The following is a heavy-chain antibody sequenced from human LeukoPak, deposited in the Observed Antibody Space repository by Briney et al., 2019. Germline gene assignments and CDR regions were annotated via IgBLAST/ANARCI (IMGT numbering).Heavy chain of an antibody. CDR3: AKHLVVAPRVYWFDP. V-gene: IGHV3-23*01. D-gene: IGHD6-6*01. CDR2: ISGSGGST. CDR1: GFTFSSYA. J-gene: IGHJ5*02. Sequence: PGGSLRLFCAASGFTFSSYAMSWVRQAPGKGLEWVSAISGSGGSTYYADSVKGRFTIPRDNSKNRLYLQMNSVRAEDTDVYYCAKHLVVAPRVYWFDPWRQGTLVTVSS.